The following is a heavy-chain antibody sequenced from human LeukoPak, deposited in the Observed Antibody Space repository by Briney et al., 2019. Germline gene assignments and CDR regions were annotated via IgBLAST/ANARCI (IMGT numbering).Heavy chain of an antibody. V-gene: IGHV3-30*02. Sequence: GSLRLSCAASGFTFGSYGMHWVRQAPGKGLEWVAFIRYDGSNKYYADSVKGRFTISRDNSKNTLYLQMNSLRAEDTAVYYCAKAVVVPAAPNQWPHYWGQGTLVTVSS. D-gene: IGHD2-2*01. CDR1: GFTFGSYG. CDR3: AKAVVVPAAPNQWPHY. CDR2: IRYDGSNK. J-gene: IGHJ4*02.